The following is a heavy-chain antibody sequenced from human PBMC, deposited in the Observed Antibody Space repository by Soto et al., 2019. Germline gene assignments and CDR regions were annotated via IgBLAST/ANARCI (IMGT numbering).Heavy chain of an antibody. CDR2: IYHSGST. D-gene: IGHD2-2*01. V-gene: IGHV4-34*01. J-gene: IGHJ6*03. Sequence: PSETLSLSGALGGSAVSGDYWSWIRQPPGKGLEWIGYIYHSGSTNYNPSLKSRVTISVDTSKNQFSLKLSSVTAADTAVYYCARVPNTNYYYYYMAVWGNGTTVTVSS. CDR1: GSAVSGDY. CDR3: ARVPNTNYYYYYMAV.